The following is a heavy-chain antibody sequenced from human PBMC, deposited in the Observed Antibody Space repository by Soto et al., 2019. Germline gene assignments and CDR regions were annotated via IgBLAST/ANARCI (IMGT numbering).Heavy chain of an antibody. V-gene: IGHV1-18*01. J-gene: IGHJ5*01. Sequence: GASVKVSCKASGYIFTSYGISWVRQAPGQGLEWMGWISAYNGNTKYAQNLQGRVTLTTDTSTYTAYMELRSLQSDDTAVYYCARDFGGGFRAPGAVFGTWGQGGLVSVSS. D-gene: IGHD3-16*01. CDR3: ARDFGGGFRAPGAVFGT. CDR2: ISAYNGNT. CDR1: GYIFTSYG.